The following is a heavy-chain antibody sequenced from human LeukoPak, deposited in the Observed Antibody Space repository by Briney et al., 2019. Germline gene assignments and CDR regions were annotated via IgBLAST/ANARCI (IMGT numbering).Heavy chain of an antibody. CDR3: ATTRTGPYCSSTSCAFDY. CDR1: GYTLTELS. J-gene: IGHJ4*02. D-gene: IGHD2-2*01. CDR2: FDPEDGET. Sequence: GASVKVSCKVSGYTLTELSMHWVRQAPGKGLEWMGGFDPEDGETIYAQKFQGRVTMTEDTSTDTAYMELSSLRSEDTAVYYCATTRTGPYCSSTSCAFDYWGQGTLVTVSS. V-gene: IGHV1-24*01.